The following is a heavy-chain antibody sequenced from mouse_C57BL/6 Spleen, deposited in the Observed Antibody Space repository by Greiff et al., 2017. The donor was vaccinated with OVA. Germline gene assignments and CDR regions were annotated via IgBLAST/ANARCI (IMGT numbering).Heavy chain of an antibody. CDR2: ISNLAYSI. CDR3: ARQGDGYHVYAMDY. J-gene: IGHJ4*01. CDR1: GFTFSDYG. V-gene: IGHV5-15*01. D-gene: IGHD2-3*01. Sequence: EVQRVESGGGLVQPGGSLKLSCAASGFTFSDYGMAWVRQAPRKGPEWVAFISNLAYSIYYADTVTGRFTISRENATNTLYLEMSSLRSEDTAMYYCARQGDGYHVYAMDYWGQGTSVTVSS.